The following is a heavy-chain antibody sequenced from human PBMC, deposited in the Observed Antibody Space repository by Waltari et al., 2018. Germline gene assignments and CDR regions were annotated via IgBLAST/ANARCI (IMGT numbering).Heavy chain of an antibody. CDR2: ISAYNGNT. CDR1: GYTFTSYC. V-gene: IGHV1-18*01. J-gene: IGHJ3*02. D-gene: IGHD3-3*01. CDR3: ARVPTAYDFWSGYRPDAFDI. Sequence: QVQLVQSGAEVKKPGASVKVSCKASGYTFTSYCISWVRPAPGPGLEWMGWISAYNGNTNYAQKLQGRVTMTTDTSTSTAYMELRSLRSDDTAVYYCARVPTAYDFWSGYRPDAFDIWGQGTMVTISS.